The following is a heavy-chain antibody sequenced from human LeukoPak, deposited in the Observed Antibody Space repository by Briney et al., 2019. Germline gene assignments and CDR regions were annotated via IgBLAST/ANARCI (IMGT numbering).Heavy chain of an antibody. CDR2: ISSSSSYI. CDR1: GFTFSSYS. V-gene: IGHV3-21*01. J-gene: IGHJ4*02. D-gene: IGHD1-26*01. CDR3: ASQHSGSYFDY. Sequence: GGSLRLSCAASGFTFSSYSMNWVRQAPGKGLGWVSSISSSSSYIYYADSVKGRFTISRDNAKNSLYLQMNSLRAEDTAVYYCASQHSGSYFDYWGQGTLVTVSS.